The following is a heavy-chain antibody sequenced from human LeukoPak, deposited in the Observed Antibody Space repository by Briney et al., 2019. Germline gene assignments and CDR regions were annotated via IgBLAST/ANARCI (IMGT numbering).Heavy chain of an antibody. V-gene: IGHV4-59*08. D-gene: IGHD4/OR15-4a*01. CDR1: GGSISSDF. J-gene: IGHJ4*02. Sequence: SETLSLTCTVSGGSISSDFWSWIRQPPGKGLEWIGYIYYMGGANYNPSLKSRVTISVDTSKNQFSLRLSSVTAADTALYYCARHAAFADYQSHLTHFDYWGQGTLVTVSS. CDR3: ARHAAFADYQSHLTHFDY. CDR2: IYYMGGA.